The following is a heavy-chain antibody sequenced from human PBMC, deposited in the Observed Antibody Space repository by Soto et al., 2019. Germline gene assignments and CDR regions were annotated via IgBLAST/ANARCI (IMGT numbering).Heavy chain of an antibody. CDR2: ISSSSSTI. CDR3: ASEGGSLNWFDP. V-gene: IGHV3-48*02. Sequence: EVQLVESGGGLVQPGGSLRLSCAASGFTFSSYSMNWVRQAPGKGLEGVSYISSSSSTIYYADSVKGRFTISRDNAKNSMYLQMNSLRDEDTAVYYCASEGGSLNWFDPWGQGTLVTVSS. J-gene: IGHJ5*02. CDR1: GFTFSSYS. D-gene: IGHD1-26*01.